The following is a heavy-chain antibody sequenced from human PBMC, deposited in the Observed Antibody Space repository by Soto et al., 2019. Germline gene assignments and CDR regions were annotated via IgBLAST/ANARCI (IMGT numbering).Heavy chain of an antibody. V-gene: IGHV1-69*13. CDR1: GGTFSSYA. D-gene: IGHD2-2*01. J-gene: IGHJ6*02. CDR2: IIPILGTA. Sequence: SVKVSCKASGGTFSSYAISWVRQAPGQGLEWMGGIIPILGTANYAQKFQGRVTITADESTSTAYMELSSLRSEDTAVYYCARGDIVVVPAAIKPDYYYYGMDVWGQGTTVTVSS. CDR3: ARGDIVVVPAAIKPDYYYYGMDV.